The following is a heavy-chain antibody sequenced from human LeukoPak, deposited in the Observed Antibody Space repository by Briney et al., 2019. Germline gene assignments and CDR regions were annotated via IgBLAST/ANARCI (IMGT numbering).Heavy chain of an antibody. V-gene: IGHV4-61*08. CDR2: IYYSGRT. Sequence: SETLSLTCTVSGGSISSGGYYWSWIRQPPGKGLEWIGYIYYSGRTNYNPSLKSRVTISVDTSKNQISLSLSSVTAADTAVYYCARDAYSYGLGWFDPWGQGTLVTVSS. D-gene: IGHD5-18*01. CDR3: ARDAYSYGLGWFDP. J-gene: IGHJ5*02. CDR1: GGSISSGGYY.